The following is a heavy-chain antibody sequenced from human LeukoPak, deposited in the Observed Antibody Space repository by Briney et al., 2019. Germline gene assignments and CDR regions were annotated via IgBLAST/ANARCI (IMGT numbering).Heavy chain of an antibody. D-gene: IGHD1-7*01. J-gene: IGHJ3*02. CDR1: GFTLSTDS. Sequence: GGSLRLSCAASGFTLSTDSMNWVRQAPGKGLEWISYISYDSAIKYYADSVRGRFTISRDNAKNSLSLQMHSLRAEDTAVYYCVRDARTTHASDIWGQGTMVTVSS. V-gene: IGHV3-48*01. CDR3: VRDARTTHASDI. CDR2: ISYDSAIK.